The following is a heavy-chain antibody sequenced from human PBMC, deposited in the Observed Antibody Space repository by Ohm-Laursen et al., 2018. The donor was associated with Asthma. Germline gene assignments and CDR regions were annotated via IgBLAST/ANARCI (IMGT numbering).Heavy chain of an antibody. D-gene: IGHD5-24*01. CDR3: ARGNVEGLL. V-gene: IGHV3-74*01. CDR2: LFPDGRRT. Sequence: SLRLSCAAPGFTFSDYFMHWVRQRPGGGLVWISHLFPDGRRTNYADSVKGRFTTSRDDAQNTVYLQMNSLRVDDTAVYYCARGNVEGLLWGQGTLVTVSS. CDR1: GFTFSDYF. J-gene: IGHJ4*02.